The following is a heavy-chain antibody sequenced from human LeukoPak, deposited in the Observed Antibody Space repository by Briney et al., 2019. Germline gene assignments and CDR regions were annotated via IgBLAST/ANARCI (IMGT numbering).Heavy chain of an antibody. CDR3: ARAKSGWYGIGFDY. D-gene: IGHD6-19*01. V-gene: IGHV3-64*01. J-gene: IGHJ4*02. CDR1: GFTFSSYA. CDR2: ISSNGGST. Sequence: GGSLRLSCAASGFTFSSYAMHWVRQAPGKGLEYVSAISSNGGSTYYANSVKGRFTISRDNSKNTLYLQMGSLRAEDMAVYYCARAKSGWYGIGFDYWGQGTLVTVSS.